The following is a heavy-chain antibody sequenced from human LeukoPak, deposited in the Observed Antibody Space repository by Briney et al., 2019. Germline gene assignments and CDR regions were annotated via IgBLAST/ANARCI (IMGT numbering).Heavy chain of an antibody. CDR1: GGSFSGYY. Sequence: PSETLSLTCAVYGGSFSGYYWSWIRQPPGKGLEWIGEINHSGSTNYNPSLKSRVTISVDTSKNQFSLNLRSLTAADTAVYYCARVTDSLDYWGQGTLVTVSS. J-gene: IGHJ4*02. D-gene: IGHD4-11*01. V-gene: IGHV4-34*01. CDR3: ARVTDSLDY. CDR2: INHSGST.